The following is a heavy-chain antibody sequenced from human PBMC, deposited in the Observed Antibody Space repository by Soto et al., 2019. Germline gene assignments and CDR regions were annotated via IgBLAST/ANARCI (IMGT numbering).Heavy chain of an antibody. V-gene: IGHV3-9*01. D-gene: IGHD2-2*01. CDR1: GFTFDDYA. Sequence: SLKISCAASGFTFDDYAMHWVRQAPGKGLEWVSGISWNSGSIGYADSVKGRFNISRDNAKNSLYLQMNSLRAEDTALYYCAKEGCSSTSCYYSVYYYYMDVWGKGTTVTVSS. CDR2: ISWNSGSI. J-gene: IGHJ6*03. CDR3: AKEGCSSTSCYYSVYYYYMDV.